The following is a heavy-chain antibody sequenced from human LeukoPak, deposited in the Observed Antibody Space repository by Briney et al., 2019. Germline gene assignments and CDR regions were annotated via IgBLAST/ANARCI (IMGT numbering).Heavy chain of an antibody. CDR1: GGSISSGSYY. CDR2: IYKSGST. D-gene: IGHD3-22*01. Sequence: SETLSLTCTVSGGSISSGSYYCSWIRQPAGKGLEWIGHIYKSGSTNYNPSLKSRVTVSVDTSKNQFSLKLSSVTAADTAVYYCARVVQSTDSSGLYLPEYFQHWGQGTLVTVSS. V-gene: IGHV4-61*09. CDR3: ARVVQSTDSSGLYLPEYFQH. J-gene: IGHJ1*01.